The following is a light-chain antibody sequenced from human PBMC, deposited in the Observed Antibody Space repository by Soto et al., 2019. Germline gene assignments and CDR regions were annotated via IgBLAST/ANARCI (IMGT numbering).Light chain of an antibody. CDR2: AAS. V-gene: IGKV1-39*01. J-gene: IGKJ1*01. CDR3: QQSYTTPRT. Sequence: DIQMTQSPSSLSASVGDRVSVTCRASQSISTFLYWYQQRPGEAPKLLIYAASSLQSGVPSRFSGGGSGADFTLTIASLQPEDFATYYCQQSYTTPRTFGQGTKVEVK. CDR1: QSISTF.